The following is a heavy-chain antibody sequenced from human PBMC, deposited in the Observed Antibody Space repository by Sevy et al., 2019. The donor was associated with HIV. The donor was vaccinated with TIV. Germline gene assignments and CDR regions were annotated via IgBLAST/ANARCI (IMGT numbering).Heavy chain of an antibody. D-gene: IGHD3-22*01. V-gene: IGHV1-2*02. J-gene: IGHJ1*01. CDR2: INPNSGGT. CDR1: GYAFTGYY. CDR3: ARRYYDSSGYYYEYFQH. Sequence: ASVKVSCKASGYAFTGYYMHWVRQAPGQGLEWMGWINPNSGGTNYAQKFQGRVTMTRDTSISTAYMELSRLRSDDTVVYYCARRYYDSSGYYYEYFQHWGQGTLVTVSS.